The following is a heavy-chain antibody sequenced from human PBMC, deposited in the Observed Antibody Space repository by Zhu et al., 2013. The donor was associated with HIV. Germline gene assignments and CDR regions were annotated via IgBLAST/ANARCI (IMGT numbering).Heavy chain of an antibody. J-gene: IGHJ4*02. CDR3: ASSSTYYYDSSGYYFCVY. Sequence: QVQLVQSGAEVKKPGSSVKVSCKASGGTFSSYAISWVRQAPGQGLEWMGGIIPIFGTANYAQKFQGRVTITADESTSTAYMELSSLRSEDTAVYYCASSSTYYYDSSGYYFCVYWGQGTWSPSPQ. D-gene: IGHD3-22*01. V-gene: IGHV1-69*01. CDR2: IIPIFGTA. CDR1: GGTFSSYA.